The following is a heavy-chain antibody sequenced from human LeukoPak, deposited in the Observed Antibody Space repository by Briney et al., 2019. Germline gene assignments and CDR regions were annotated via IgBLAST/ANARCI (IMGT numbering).Heavy chain of an antibody. CDR1: GGSINSYY. CDR3: ARGGKATVVTM. D-gene: IGHD4-23*01. J-gene: IGHJ4*02. Sequence: PSETLSLTCSVSGGSINSYYWSWIRQPAGKGLEWIGRIYSSGTTNYNPSLKSRVSMSVDTSKNQFSLMLSSVTAADAAVYHCARGGKATVVTMWGQGILVTVSS. V-gene: IGHV4-4*07. CDR2: IYSSGTT.